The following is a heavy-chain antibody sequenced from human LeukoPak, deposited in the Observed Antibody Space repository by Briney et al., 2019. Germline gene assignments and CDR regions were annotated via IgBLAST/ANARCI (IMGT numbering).Heavy chain of an antibody. Sequence: SETLSLTCSVSGGSISNYYWSWIRQPPGKGLEWIGYIYYSGSTNYNPSLKSRVTMSVDTSKNQFSLKLSSVTAADTAVYYCARDLIVPDAMTGSGSYSTDYWGQGTLATVSS. D-gene: IGHD3-10*01. CDR3: ARDLIVPDAMTGSGSYSTDY. V-gene: IGHV4-59*12. CDR2: IYYSGST. CDR1: GGSISNYY. J-gene: IGHJ4*02.